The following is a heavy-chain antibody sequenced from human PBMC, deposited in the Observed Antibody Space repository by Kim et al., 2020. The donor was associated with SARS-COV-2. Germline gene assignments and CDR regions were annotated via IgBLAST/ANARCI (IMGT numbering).Heavy chain of an antibody. V-gene: IGHV4-61*02. CDR3: ARSAYSYGQPFAFDY. J-gene: IGHJ4*02. Sequence: SETLSLTCTVSGGSISSGSYYWSWIRQPAGKGLEWIGRIYTSGSTNYNPSLKSRVTISVDTSKNQLSLKLSSVTAADTAVYYCARSAYSYGQPFAFDYWGQGTLVTVSS. CDR2: IYTSGST. D-gene: IGHD5-18*01. CDR1: GGSISSGSYY.